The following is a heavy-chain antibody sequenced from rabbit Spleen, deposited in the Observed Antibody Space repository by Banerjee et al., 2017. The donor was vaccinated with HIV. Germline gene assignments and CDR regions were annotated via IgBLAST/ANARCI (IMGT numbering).Heavy chain of an antibody. V-gene: IGHV1S7*01. CDR3: ARDGAGGSYFAL. Sequence: QLKESGGGLVQPGGSLKLSCKASGFDFSRYYMCWVRQAPGKGLEWIGYIDPVFGITYYASWVNGRFSISRENAQNTVFLQMTSLTAADTATYFCARDGAGGSYFALWGQGTLVTVS. CDR1: GFDFSRYY. CDR2: IDPVFGIT. J-gene: IGHJ6*01. D-gene: IGHD8-1*01.